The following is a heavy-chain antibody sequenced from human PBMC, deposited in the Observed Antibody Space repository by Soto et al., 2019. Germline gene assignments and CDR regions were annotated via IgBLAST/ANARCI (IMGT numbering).Heavy chain of an antibody. J-gene: IGHJ4*02. CDR1: GFSLSRYW. CDR3: AGGGGNFDQ. D-gene: IGHD3-16*01. Sequence: EVQLVESGGGLVQPGGSLRLTCAASGFSLSRYWMSWVRQAPGKGLEWVANLKQDGSDRNYVDSVKGRFTISRDNAKNALYLQRDRRRGEDTAVYFCAGGGGNFDQWGQGTLVTVSS. V-gene: IGHV3-7*04. CDR2: LKQDGSDR.